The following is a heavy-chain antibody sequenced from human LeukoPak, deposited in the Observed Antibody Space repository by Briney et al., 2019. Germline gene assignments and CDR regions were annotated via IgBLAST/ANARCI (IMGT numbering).Heavy chain of an antibody. CDR1: GFTFSSYA. D-gene: IGHD3-3*01. CDR3: AKATSPAWVYYDFWSGYPPAWQSYYYGMDV. CDR2: ISGSGGST. V-gene: IGHV3-23*01. Sequence: PGGSQRLSCAASGFTFSSYAMSWVRQAPGKGLEWVSAISGSGGSTYYADSVKGRFSISRDNSKNTLYLQMNSLRAEDTAVYYCAKATSPAWVYYDFWSGYPPAWQSYYYGMDVWGQGTTVTVSS. J-gene: IGHJ6*02.